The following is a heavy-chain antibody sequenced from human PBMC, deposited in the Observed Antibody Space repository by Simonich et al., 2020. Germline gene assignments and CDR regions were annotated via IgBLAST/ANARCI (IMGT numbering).Heavy chain of an antibody. J-gene: IGHJ4*02. CDR1: GGSFSGYY. V-gene: IGHV4-34*01. D-gene: IGHD1-26*01. CDR2: INHSGTP. Sequence: QVQLQQWGAGLLKPSETLSLTCAVYGGSFSGYYWRWTRQPPGKGLEWIGEINHSGTPTYNPSLKSRVPISVDTSKNQFSLKLSSVTAADTAVYYCARGLIGGSYYYWGQGTLVTVSS. CDR3: ARGLIGGSYYY.